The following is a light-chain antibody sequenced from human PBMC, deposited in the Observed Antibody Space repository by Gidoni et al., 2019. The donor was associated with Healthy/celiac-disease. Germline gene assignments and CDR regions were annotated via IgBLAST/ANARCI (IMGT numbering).Light chain of an antibody. CDR1: QSVSSY. CDR3: QQRSNWPPEVT. V-gene: IGKV3-11*01. CDR2: DAS. Sequence: EIVLTQSPATLSLSPGERATLSCRASQSVSSYLAWYQQKPGQAPRLLIYDASNRATGIPARFSGSGSGTDLTLTISSLEPEDFAVYYCQQRSNWPPEVTFSQGTRLEIK. J-gene: IGKJ5*01.